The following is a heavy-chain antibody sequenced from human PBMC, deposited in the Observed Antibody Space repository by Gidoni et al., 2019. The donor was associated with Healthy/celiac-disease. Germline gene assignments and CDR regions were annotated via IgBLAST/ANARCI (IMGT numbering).Heavy chain of an antibody. CDR3: TTDFWLSAGGKDY. D-gene: IGHD3-9*01. CDR1: GFTFSNAW. CDR2: IKSKTDGGTT. Sequence: EVQLVESGGGLVKTGGSLRLSCEASGFTFSNAWMSWVRQAPGKGLEWVGRIKSKTDGGTTDYAAPVKGRFTISRDDSKNTLYLQMNSLKTEDTAVYYCTTDFWLSAGGKDYWGQGTLVTVSS. V-gene: IGHV3-15*01. J-gene: IGHJ4*02.